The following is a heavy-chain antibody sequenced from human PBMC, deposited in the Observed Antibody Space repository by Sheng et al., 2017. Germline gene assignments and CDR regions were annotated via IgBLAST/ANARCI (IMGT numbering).Heavy chain of an antibody. CDR3: ARAEDDPXDYYMDV. J-gene: IGHJ6*03. CDR2: TRNKAKSYTT. V-gene: IGHV3-72*01. Sequence: EVQVVESGGGLVQPGGSLRLSCAASGFTLSDHYMDWVRQAPGKGLEWIGRTRNKAKSYTTEYAASVKGRFTISRDDLKKLVYLQMNSLKSEDTAVYYCARAEDDPXDYYMDVWGKGDHGHRLL. CDR1: GFTLSDHY.